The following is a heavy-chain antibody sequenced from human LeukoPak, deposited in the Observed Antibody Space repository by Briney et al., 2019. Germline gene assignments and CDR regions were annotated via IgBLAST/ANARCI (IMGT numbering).Heavy chain of an antibody. D-gene: IGHD2-15*01. CDR1: GFAFSSYA. CDR2: ISGSGGST. V-gene: IGHV3-23*01. J-gene: IGHJ1*01. CDR3: AKLPEVAPHQH. Sequence: GGSLRLSCAASGFAFSSYAMSWVRQAPGKGLEWVSAISGSGGSTYYADSVKGRFTISRDNSKNTLYLQMNSLRAEDTAVYYCAKLPEVAPHQHWGQGTLVTVSS.